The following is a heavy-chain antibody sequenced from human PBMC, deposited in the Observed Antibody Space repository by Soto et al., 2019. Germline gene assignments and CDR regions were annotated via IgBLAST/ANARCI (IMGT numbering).Heavy chain of an antibody. J-gene: IGHJ6*02. CDR3: ARDSDTDSPYSYYGMDV. Sequence: GGSLRLSCAASGFTVSSNYMSWVHQAPGKGLEWVSVIYSGGSTYYADSVNGRFTISRDNSKNTLYLQMNSLRAEDTAVYYCARDSDTDSPYSYYGMDVWGQGTTVTVSS. V-gene: IGHV3-53*01. CDR1: GFTVSSNY. CDR2: IYSGGST. D-gene: IGHD5-18*01.